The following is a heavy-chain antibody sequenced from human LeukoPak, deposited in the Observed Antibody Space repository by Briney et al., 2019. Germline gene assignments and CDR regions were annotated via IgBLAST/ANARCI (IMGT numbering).Heavy chain of an antibody. D-gene: IGHD1-26*01. Sequence: GASLQISCKGSGYGFTSYWIGWGRRMPGKGLEGMGIIYPGDSDTRYSPSFQGQVTISADKSISTAYLQWSSLKASDTAMYYCARQGGSYKPFDYWGQGTLVTVSS. CDR1: GYGFTSYW. J-gene: IGHJ4*02. CDR3: ARQGGSYKPFDY. V-gene: IGHV5-51*01. CDR2: IYPGDSDT.